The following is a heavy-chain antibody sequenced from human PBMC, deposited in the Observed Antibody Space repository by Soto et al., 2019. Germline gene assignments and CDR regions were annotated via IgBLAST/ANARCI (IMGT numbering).Heavy chain of an antibody. J-gene: IGHJ4*02. V-gene: IGHV4-34*01. CDR3: ERGKGQGTGKAARAFDY. CDR2: INHSGST. D-gene: IGHD3-10*01. CDR1: GGSFSGYY. Sequence: SETLSLTCAVYGGSFSGYYWSWIRQPPGKGLEWIGEINHSGSTNYNPSLKSRVTISVDTSKNQFSLKLSSVTAADTAVYYCERGKGQGTGKAARAFDYGGQGTPVTVSP.